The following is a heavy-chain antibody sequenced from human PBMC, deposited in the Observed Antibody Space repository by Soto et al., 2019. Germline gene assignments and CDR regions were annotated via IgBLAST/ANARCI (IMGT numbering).Heavy chain of an antibody. CDR1: GGSISSGGYY. Sequence: SETLSLTCTVSGGSISSGGYYWSWIRQHPGKGLEWIGYIYYSGSTYYNPSLKSRVTISVDTSKNQFSLKLSSVTAADTAVYYCARAAVRGVIIPIWGQGTLVTVSS. J-gene: IGHJ4*02. V-gene: IGHV4-31*03. D-gene: IGHD3-10*01. CDR3: ARAAVRGVIIPI. CDR2: IYYSGST.